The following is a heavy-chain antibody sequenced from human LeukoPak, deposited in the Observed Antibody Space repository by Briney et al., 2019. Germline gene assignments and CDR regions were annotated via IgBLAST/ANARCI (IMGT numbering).Heavy chain of an antibody. Sequence: GESLKISCKGSGYSFTSYWIGWVRQMPGKGLEWMGIIYPGDSDTRYSPSFQGQVTISADKSISTAYLQWSSLKASDTAMYYCARLKGISSSESNPPWDWFDPWGQGTLVTVSS. J-gene: IGHJ5*02. CDR1: GYSFTSYW. D-gene: IGHD6-6*01. CDR3: ARLKGISSSESNPPWDWFDP. CDR2: IYPGDSDT. V-gene: IGHV5-51*01.